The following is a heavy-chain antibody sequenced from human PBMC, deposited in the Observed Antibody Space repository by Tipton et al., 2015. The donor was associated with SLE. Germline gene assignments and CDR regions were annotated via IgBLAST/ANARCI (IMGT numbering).Heavy chain of an antibody. D-gene: IGHD3-16*01. Sequence: TLSLTCTVSGGSISSSSYYWGWIRQPPGKGLEWIGTIHYSGTTYYNPSLRSRVTISVDTSRSQLSLNLTSVTAADTAVYYCARALGTWGEGCIAWGQGTLVAVSS. CDR3: ARALGTWGEGCIA. J-gene: IGHJ4*02. CDR2: IHYSGTT. V-gene: IGHV4-39*07. CDR1: GGSISSSSYY.